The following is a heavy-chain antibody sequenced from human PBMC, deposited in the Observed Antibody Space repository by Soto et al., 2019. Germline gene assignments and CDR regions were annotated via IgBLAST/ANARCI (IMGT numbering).Heavy chain of an antibody. CDR2: IIPILGIA. CDR3: AREVNSSGLPRNSFYRGLVG. V-gene: IGHV1-69*04. D-gene: IGHD3-22*01. CDR1: GGTFSSYT. Sequence: SVKVTCKAPGGTFSSYTISWVRRAPGQGLEWMGRIIPILGIANYAQKFQGRVTITADKSTSTAYMELSSLRSEDTAVYYCAREVNSSGLPRNSFYRGLVGWG. J-gene: IGHJ6*02.